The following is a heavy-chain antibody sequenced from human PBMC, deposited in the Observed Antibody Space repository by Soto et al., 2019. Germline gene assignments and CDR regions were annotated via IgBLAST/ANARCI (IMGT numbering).Heavy chain of an antibody. CDR2: FDPEDVED. CDR1: GYTLTELS. D-gene: IGHD3-10*01. Sequence: ASVKVSCKVSGYTLTELSIHWVRQAPGKGLEWVGGFDPEDVEDIYAQNFQARLTMTEDTSTDTAYMELSSLRSEDTAVYYCPRGGSTRSPYNGTDVSAQGTTVTVSS. V-gene: IGHV1-24*01. CDR3: PRGGSTRSPYNGTDV. J-gene: IGHJ6*02.